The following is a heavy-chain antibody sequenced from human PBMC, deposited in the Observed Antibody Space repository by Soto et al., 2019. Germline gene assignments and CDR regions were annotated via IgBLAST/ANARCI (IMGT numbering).Heavy chain of an antibody. J-gene: IGHJ4*02. Sequence: EVQLLESGGGLVQPGRSLRLSCAASGFTFSSYAMSWVRQAPGKGLEWVSAISGSGGTTYYAASVKGRFTISRDNSKNTVFLQRNSLRAEDTAVYYCAKFFVETGGSSGWPWTFHYWGQGTLVTVSS. D-gene: IGHD6-25*01. CDR2: ISGSGGTT. CDR3: AKFFVETGGSSGWPWTFHY. V-gene: IGHV3-23*01. CDR1: GFTFSSYA.